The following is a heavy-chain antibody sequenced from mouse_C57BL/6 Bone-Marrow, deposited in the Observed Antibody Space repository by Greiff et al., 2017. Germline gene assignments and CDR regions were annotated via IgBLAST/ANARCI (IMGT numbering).Heavy chain of an antibody. CDR1: GYTFTSYW. J-gene: IGHJ1*03. CDR2: IHPNSGST. CDR3: ARPLIYYYGSRWYCDV. D-gene: IGHD1-1*01. V-gene: IGHV1-64*01. Sequence: QVQLQQPGAELVKPGASVKLSCKASGYTFTSYWMHWVKQRPGQGLEWIGMIHPNSGSTNYNEKFKSKATLTVDKSSSTAYMQLRSLTSEDSAVXYCARPLIYYYGSRWYCDVWGTGTTVTVSS.